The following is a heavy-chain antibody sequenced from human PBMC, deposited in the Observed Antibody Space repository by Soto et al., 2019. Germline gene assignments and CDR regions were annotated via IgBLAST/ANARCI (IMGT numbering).Heavy chain of an antibody. CDR2: VNMNTVGT. D-gene: IGHD4-17*01. Sequence: GASVKVSCKASGYTFDSYFIHWVRQAPGQGLYWMGWVNMNTVGTHYPEKFQGRVTMTRDTSVSASSMELSGLTSDDTAVYYGATTQYHGDYDLDYWGQGTLVTVSS. CDR3: ATTQYHGDYDLDY. J-gene: IGHJ4*02. V-gene: IGHV1-2*02. CDR1: GYTFDSYF.